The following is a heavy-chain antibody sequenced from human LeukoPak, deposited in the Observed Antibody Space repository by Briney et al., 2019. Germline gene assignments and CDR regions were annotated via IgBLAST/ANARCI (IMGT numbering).Heavy chain of an antibody. CDR3: ARDTMITFGSGWYFDL. CDR2: ISSSGSTI. J-gene: IGHJ2*01. V-gene: IGHV3-11*04. CDR1: GFTFSDYY. Sequence: GGSLRLSCAASGFTFSDYYMSWIRQAPGKGLEWVSYISSSGSTIYYADSVKGRFTISRDNAKNSLYLQMNSLRAEDTAVYYCARDTMITFGSGWYFDLWGRGTLVTVSS. D-gene: IGHD3-16*01.